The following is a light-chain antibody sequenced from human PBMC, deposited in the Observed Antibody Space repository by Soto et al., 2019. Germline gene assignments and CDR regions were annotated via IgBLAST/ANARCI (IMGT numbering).Light chain of an antibody. CDR2: DAS. CDR3: QQYNSYTWT. CDR1: QSISTY. Sequence: DIQMTQSPSSLSASVGNRVTITCRASQSISTYLNWYQKKPGKAPKLLIYDASSLESGVPSRFSGSGSGTEFTLTISSLQPDDFATYYCQQYNSYTWTFGQGTKVDIK. V-gene: IGKV1-5*01. J-gene: IGKJ1*01.